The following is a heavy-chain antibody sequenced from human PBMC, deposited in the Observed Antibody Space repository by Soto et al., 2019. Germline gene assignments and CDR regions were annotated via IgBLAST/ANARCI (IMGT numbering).Heavy chain of an antibody. CDR1: GYSFANYW. D-gene: IGHD3-10*01. Sequence: GESLKISCQGSGYSFANYWIAWVRQMPGKGLERVGVIYPGDSDTRYSPSFRGQVTISADKSISHVCLQWSSLKASDTAMYYCAGNRRRQYYYGMDVWGQVTTVTVSS. J-gene: IGHJ6*02. CDR2: IYPGDSDT. V-gene: IGHV5-51*01. CDR3: AGNRRRQYYYGMDV.